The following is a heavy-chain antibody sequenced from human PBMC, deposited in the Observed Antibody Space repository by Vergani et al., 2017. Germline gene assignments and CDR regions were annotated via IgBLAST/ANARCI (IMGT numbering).Heavy chain of an antibody. Sequence: EVQLVESGGGLVQPGGSLRLSCAASGFTFSSYSMNWVRQAPGKGLEWVSYISSSSSTIYYADSVKGRFTISRDNAKNSLYLQMNSLRAEDTAVYYCARDVSYYYDSSGYYIYWGQGTLVTVSS. CDR1: GFTFSSYS. D-gene: IGHD3-22*01. CDR2: ISSSSSTI. J-gene: IGHJ4*02. V-gene: IGHV3-48*01. CDR3: ARDVSYYYDSSGYYIY.